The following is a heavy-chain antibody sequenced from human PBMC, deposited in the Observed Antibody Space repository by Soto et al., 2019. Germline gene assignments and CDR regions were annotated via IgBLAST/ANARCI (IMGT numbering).Heavy chain of an antibody. D-gene: IGHD3-10*01. CDR2: INHSGSA. J-gene: IGHJ6*02. V-gene: IGHV4-34*01. CDR3: ARGKGYYGSGSYYSYYYYGMDV. Sequence: SETRSLTCAVDGGSFSGYYWTWLRQPPRKHLEWIGEINHSGSANYNPSLKSRVTISVDTSKNQFSLKLSSVTAADTAVYYCARGKGYYGSGSYYSYYYYGMDVWGQGTTVT. CDR1: GGSFSGYY.